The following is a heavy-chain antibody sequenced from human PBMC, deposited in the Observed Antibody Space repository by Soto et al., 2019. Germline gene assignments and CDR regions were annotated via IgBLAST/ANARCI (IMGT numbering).Heavy chain of an antibody. CDR3: GRLVDHGYYDSSGYFDY. J-gene: IGHJ4*02. CDR2: ISAYNGNT. V-gene: IGHV1-18*01. Sequence: QVQLVQSGAEVKKPGASVKVSCKASGYTFTSYGISWVRQAPGQGLEWMGWISAYNGNTNYAQKLQGRVTMTTDTSTSTAYMELRSLRSDDTAVYYCGRLVDHGYYDSSGYFDYWGQGTLVTVSS. D-gene: IGHD3-22*01. CDR1: GYTFTSYG.